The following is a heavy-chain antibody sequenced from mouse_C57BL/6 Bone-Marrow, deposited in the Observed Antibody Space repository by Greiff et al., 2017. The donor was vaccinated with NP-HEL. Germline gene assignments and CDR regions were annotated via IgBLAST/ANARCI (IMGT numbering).Heavy chain of an antibody. Sequence: EVKLMESGGGLVQPGGSMKLSCAASGFTFSDAWMDWVRQSPEKGLEWVAEIRNKANNHATYYAESVKGRFTISRDDSQSSVYLQMNSLRAEDTGIYYCTRPGDYYFDYWGQGTTLTVSS. V-gene: IGHV6-6*01. J-gene: IGHJ2*01. CDR1: GFTFSDAW. D-gene: IGHD3-3*01. CDR3: TRPGDYYFDY. CDR2: IRNKANNHAT.